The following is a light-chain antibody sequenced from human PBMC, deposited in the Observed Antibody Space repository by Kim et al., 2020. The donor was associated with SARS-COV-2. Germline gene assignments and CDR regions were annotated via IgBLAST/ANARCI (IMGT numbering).Light chain of an antibody. CDR1: QSISSH. CDR3: QQSYITPFT. V-gene: IGKV1-39*01. J-gene: IGKJ3*01. Sequence: PSVGDRVTITCRTTQSISSHLNWYQQNPGRAPKLLISAASTLQGGVPSRFSGSGSETDFTLTISSLQPEDFATYFCQQSYITPFTFGPGTKVDIK. CDR2: AAS.